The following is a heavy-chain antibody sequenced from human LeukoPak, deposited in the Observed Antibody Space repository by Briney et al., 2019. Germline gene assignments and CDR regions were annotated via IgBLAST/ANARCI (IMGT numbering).Heavy chain of an antibody. CDR1: GFTFPNFW. V-gene: IGHV3-7*01. CDR2: INKDVRLI. Sequence: GGSLSLSCATSGFTFPNFWMTWIRQAPGGGLEWVANINKDVRLIYYVDSVKGRFTISRDNAKNSLYLQMNSLRAEDTAVYYCARIVPYSGSHWGLDPWGQGTLVTVSS. J-gene: IGHJ5*02. CDR3: ARIVPYSGSHWGLDP. D-gene: IGHD1-26*01.